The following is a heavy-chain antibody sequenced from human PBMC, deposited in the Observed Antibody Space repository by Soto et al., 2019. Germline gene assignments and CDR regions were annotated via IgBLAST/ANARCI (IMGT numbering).Heavy chain of an antibody. J-gene: IGHJ3*02. CDR3: ARTYDDSGPNSGGYGFDI. CDR1: GGSFSPNY. CDR2: IYNSGTT. Sequence: SETLSLTCTLSGGSFSPNYWAWIRQPPGKGLEWIGYIYNSGTTNYNPSLKSRTTISVDTSKNQFSLKLNSVTAADTAVYYCARTYDDSGPNSGGYGFDIWGQGTMVTVSS. V-gene: IGHV4-59*01. D-gene: IGHD3-22*01.